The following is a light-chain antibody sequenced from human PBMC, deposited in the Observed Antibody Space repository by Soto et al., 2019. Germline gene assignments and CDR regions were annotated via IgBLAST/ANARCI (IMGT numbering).Light chain of an antibody. CDR1: RSDVGGYNY. J-gene: IGLJ1*01. Sequence: QSVLSQPVSVSGSPGQSISLSCTGTRSDVGGYNYVSWFQQHPGKAPTLMIFEVSDRASGISNPFSGSKSGNTASLTSARLQDEDEADYYCSSYSSRSTLYVFGTGTKLTVL. V-gene: IGLV2-14*01. CDR2: EVS. CDR3: SSYSSRSTLYV.